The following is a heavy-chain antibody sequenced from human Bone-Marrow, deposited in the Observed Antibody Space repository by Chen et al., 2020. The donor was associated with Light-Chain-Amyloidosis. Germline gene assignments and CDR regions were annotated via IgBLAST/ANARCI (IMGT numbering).Heavy chain of an antibody. D-gene: IGHD5-12*01. CDR2: IYPDDSDA. V-gene: IGHV5-51*01. Sequence: EVQLEQSGPEVKKPGESLKISCKGSGYTFPNYWIGRVRQMPGKGREWMGVIYPDDSDASYSPSFQGQVTISAHKSITTAYLQWRSLKASDTAMYYCARRGDGYNFDYWGQGTLVTVSS. J-gene: IGHJ4*02. CDR3: ARRGDGYNFDY. CDR1: GYTFPNYW.